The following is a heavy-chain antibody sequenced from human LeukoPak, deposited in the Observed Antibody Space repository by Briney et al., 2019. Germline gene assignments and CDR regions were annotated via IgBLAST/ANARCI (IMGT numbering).Heavy chain of an antibody. Sequence: SVKVSCKASGGTFSSYAISWVRQAPGQALEWMGGIIPIFGTANYAQKFQGRVTITADESTSTAYMELSSLRSEDTAVYYCASELRYFDWTERAYYMDVWGKGTTVTVSS. CDR1: GGTFSSYA. CDR3: ASELRYFDWTERAYYMDV. V-gene: IGHV1-69*01. D-gene: IGHD3-9*01. CDR2: IIPIFGTA. J-gene: IGHJ6*03.